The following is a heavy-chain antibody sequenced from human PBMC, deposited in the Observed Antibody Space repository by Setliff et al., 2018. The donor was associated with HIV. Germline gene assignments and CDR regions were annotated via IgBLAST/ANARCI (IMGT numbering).Heavy chain of an antibody. CDR3: ASVSARYMAY. J-gene: IGHJ4*02. D-gene: IGHD5-18*01. CDR2: ISSSSITI. CDR1: GFTFSTYE. V-gene: IGHV3-48*03. Sequence: GGSLRLSCAASGFTFSTYEMNWVRQAPGKGLEWVSYISSSSITIYYEDSVKGRFTISRDNAKNSLYLQMNSLRAEDTGVYYCASVSARYMAYWGQATLVTVSS.